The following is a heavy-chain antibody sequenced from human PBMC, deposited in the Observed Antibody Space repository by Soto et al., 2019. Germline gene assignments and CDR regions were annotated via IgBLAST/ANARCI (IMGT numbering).Heavy chain of an antibody. CDR3: ARVGDSSGYFPFDY. Sequence: GGSLRLSCAASGFTFSSYAMHWVRQAPGKGLEWVAVISYDGSNKYYADSVKGRFTISRDNSKNTLYLQMNSLRAEDTAVYYCARVGDSSGYFPFDYWGQGTLVTVSS. CDR1: GFTFSSYA. CDR2: ISYDGSNK. V-gene: IGHV3-30-3*01. D-gene: IGHD3-22*01. J-gene: IGHJ4*02.